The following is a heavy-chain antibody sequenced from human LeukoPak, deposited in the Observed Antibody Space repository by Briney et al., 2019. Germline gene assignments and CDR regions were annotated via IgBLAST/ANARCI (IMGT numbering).Heavy chain of an antibody. V-gene: IGHV7-4-1*02. J-gene: IGHJ4*02. CDR1: GYTFTDYA. D-gene: IGHD6-19*01. CDR3: AAWSDSSGWYSDY. Sequence: ASVQVSCQASGYTFTDYAMNWVRQAPGQGLEWMGWINTNTGNPTYAQGFTGRFVFSLDTSVSTAYLQISSLKAEDTAVYYCAAWSDSSGWYSDYWGQGTLVTVSS. CDR2: INTNTGNP.